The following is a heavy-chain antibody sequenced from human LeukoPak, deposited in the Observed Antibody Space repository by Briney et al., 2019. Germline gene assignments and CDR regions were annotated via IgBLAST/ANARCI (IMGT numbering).Heavy chain of an antibody. V-gene: IGHV1-18*01. CDR2: SSAYSGST. J-gene: IGHJ6*02. Sequence: ASVKVSCKSSGYTFTTYGISWVRQAPGQGLEWMGWSSAYSGSTNYAQKLQGRVTMTTDTSTSTAYMQLRSLRSDDTAVYFCAIYYGSGWTWGMDVWGQGTTVIVSS. D-gene: IGHD3-10*01. CDR3: AIYYGSGWTWGMDV. CDR1: GYTFTTYG.